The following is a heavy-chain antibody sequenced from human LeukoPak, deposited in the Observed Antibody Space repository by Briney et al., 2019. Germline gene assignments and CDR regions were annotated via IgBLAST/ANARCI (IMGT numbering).Heavy chain of an antibody. Sequence: PSETLSLTCTVSGGSISSYYWSWIRQPPGKGLEWIGYIYYSGSTNYNPSLKSRVTISVDTSKNQFSLKLSSVTAADTAVHYCAKSGDTPFGYYYYYMDVWGKGTTVTVSS. V-gene: IGHV4-59*01. D-gene: IGHD2-21*01. CDR1: GGSISSYY. CDR2: IYYSGST. CDR3: AKSGDTPFGYYYYYMDV. J-gene: IGHJ6*03.